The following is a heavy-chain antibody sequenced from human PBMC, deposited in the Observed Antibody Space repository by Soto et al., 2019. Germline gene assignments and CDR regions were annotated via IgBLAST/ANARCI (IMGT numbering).Heavy chain of an antibody. D-gene: IGHD1-26*01. CDR1: GGSVSSGSYY. J-gene: IGHJ4*02. Sequence: QVQLQESGPGLVKPSETLSLTCTVSGGSVSSGSYYWSWIRQPPGKGLEWIGYIYYSGITDYNPSLKSRVTISVDTSKNQFCLKLSSVTAADTAVYYCARDYASRIGGSGNGFDSWGQGTLVTVSS. CDR3: ARDYASRIGGSGNGFDS. V-gene: IGHV4-61*01. CDR2: IYYSGIT.